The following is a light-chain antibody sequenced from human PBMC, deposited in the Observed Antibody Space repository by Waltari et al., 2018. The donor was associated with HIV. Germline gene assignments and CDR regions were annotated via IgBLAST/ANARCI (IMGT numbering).Light chain of an antibody. CDR2: GAS. CDR3: QQDNNWPPMYT. CDR1: QIISTN. V-gene: IGKV3-15*01. J-gene: IGKJ2*01. Sequence: DIVMTQSPATLSVSPGERATLSCRASQIISTNVAWYQQKPGQAPRLLLYGASVRATGIPARFSGGGSGTEFTLTISSLQSEDFAFYYCQQDNNWPPMYTFGQGTKVEIK.